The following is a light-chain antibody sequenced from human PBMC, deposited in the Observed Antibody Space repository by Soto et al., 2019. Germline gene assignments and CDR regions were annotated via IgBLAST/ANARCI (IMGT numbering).Light chain of an antibody. CDR3: QQRSDWPPWT. J-gene: IGKJ1*01. V-gene: IGKV3-11*01. CDR1: QSISSY. CDR2: DAS. Sequence: EIVLTQSPATLSLSPGEGATLSCRASQSISSYLAWYQQKPGQAPRLLIYDASSRATGIPARFSGSGSGTDFTLTISSLEPEDFAVYYCQQRSDWPPWTFRQGTKVEIK.